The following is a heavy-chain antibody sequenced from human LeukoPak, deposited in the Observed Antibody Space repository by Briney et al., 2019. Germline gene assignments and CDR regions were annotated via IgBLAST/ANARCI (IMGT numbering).Heavy chain of an antibody. D-gene: IGHD3-16*02. Sequence: SGGSLRLSCAASGFTFSSYWMSWVRQAPGKGLEWVANIKRDRSEKYYVDSVKGRFTISRDNAKNSLYLQMNSLRAEDTAVYYCARVKAYNDYVWGSYRTSWVFDYWGQGTLVTVSS. CDR2: IKRDRSEK. CDR1: GFTFSSYW. V-gene: IGHV3-7*01. J-gene: IGHJ4*02. CDR3: ARVKAYNDYVWGSYRTSWVFDY.